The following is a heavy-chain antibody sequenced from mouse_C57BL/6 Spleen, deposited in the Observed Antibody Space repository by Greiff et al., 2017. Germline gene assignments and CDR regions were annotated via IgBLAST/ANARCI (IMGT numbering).Heavy chain of an antibody. CDR1: GFSFNTYA. CDR3: VRHFHNEQRGDYFDY. V-gene: IGHV10-1*01. D-gene: IGHD6-1*01. CDR2: IRSKSNNYAT. Sequence: EVQLVESGGGLVQPKGSLKLSCAASGFSFNTYAMNWVRQAPGKGLEWVARIRSKSNNYATYYADSVKDRFTISRDDSESMLYLQMNNLKTEDTAMYDCVRHFHNEQRGDYFDYWGKGTTLTVSS. J-gene: IGHJ2*01.